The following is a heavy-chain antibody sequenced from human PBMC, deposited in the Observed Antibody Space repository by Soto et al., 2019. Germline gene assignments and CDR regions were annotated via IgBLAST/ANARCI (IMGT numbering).Heavy chain of an antibody. V-gene: IGHV4-59*02. CDR1: GASVNDYY. D-gene: IGHD3-10*01. Sequence: SETLSLTCTVSGASVNDYYWNWVRQPLGKGLEWIGFIHYTGSRIFNPSLQSRVTMSVDVSQNQFSLKMTSVTAADTGLYYCAARPYYYYGLDVWGQGTTVTVSS. CDR2: IHYTGSR. CDR3: AARPYYYYGLDV. J-gene: IGHJ6*02.